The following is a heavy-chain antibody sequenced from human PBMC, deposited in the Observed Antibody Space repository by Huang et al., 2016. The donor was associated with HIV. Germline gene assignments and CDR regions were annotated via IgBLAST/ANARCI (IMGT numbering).Heavy chain of an antibody. J-gene: IGHJ6*02. V-gene: IGHV4-59*01. D-gene: IGHD6-19*01. Sequence: QVQLQVSGPGLVMPSETLSLTCSVSGGSINTYYWSWIRQPPGKRLEWIGSIYYNGNSDSNPSLKSRVTISMDTSKNQFSLELRSVTAADTAVYYCAGGGSSGWFHYYYRMDVWGQGTTVTVSS. CDR1: GGSINTYY. CDR2: IYYNGNS. CDR3: AGGGSSGWFHYYYRMDV.